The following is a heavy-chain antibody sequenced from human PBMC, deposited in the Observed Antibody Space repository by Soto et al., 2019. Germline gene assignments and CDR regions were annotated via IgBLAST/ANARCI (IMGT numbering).Heavy chain of an antibody. CDR2: IIPMFGTA. J-gene: IGHJ6*04. V-gene: IGHV1-69*13. CDR3: ARDDATYCGGDCYRYFFYGLDV. Sequence: SVKVSCKASGGTFINHAFSWVRQAPGEGLEWMGGIIPMFGTADYSQKFQGRVTITADESTTTAHMELSSLRSDDSAVYYCARDDATYCGGDCYRYFFYGLDVWGKGTTVTVXS. CDR1: GGTFINHA. D-gene: IGHD2-21*02.